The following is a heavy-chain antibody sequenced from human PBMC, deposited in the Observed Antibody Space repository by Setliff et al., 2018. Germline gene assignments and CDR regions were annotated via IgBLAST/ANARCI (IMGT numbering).Heavy chain of an antibody. V-gene: IGHV4-4*07. D-gene: IGHD5-12*01. Sequence: PSETLSLTCTVSGGSIINSYYWSWIRQPAGKGLEWIGRISTSGSTNYNPSLKSRVTVSLDTSKNQFSLKLTSVTAADTAVYYCARDQWVRSPPLYFSYSMDVWGQGTTVTV. CDR1: GGSIINSYY. J-gene: IGHJ6*02. CDR3: ARDQWVRSPPLYFSYSMDV. CDR2: ISTSGST.